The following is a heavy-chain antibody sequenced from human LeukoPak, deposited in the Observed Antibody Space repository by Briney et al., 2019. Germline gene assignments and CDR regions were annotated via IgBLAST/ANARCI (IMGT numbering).Heavy chain of an antibody. Sequence: ASVKVSCKSSGGTFSSYAISWVRQAPGQGLEWMGGIIPIFGTANYAQKFQGRVTITTDESTSTAYMELSSLRSEDTAVYYCARESDSRGYCSGGSCRPDAFDIWGQGTMVTVSS. CDR3: ARESDSRGYCSGGSCRPDAFDI. J-gene: IGHJ3*02. CDR2: IIPIFGTA. D-gene: IGHD2-15*01. CDR1: GGTFSSYA. V-gene: IGHV1-69*05.